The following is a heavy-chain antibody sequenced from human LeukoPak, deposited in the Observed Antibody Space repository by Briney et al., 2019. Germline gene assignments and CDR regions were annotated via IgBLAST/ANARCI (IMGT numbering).Heavy chain of an antibody. V-gene: IGHV3-23*01. CDR2: ISGSGGST. D-gene: IGHD2-15*01. CDR3: AREMGYCSGGSCSFDY. Sequence: GGSLRLSCAASGFTFNFYGMSWVRQAPGKGLEWVSSISGSGGSTYYADSVKGRFTISRDNAKNSLYLQMNSLRAEDTAVYYCAREMGYCSGGSCSFDYWGQGTLVTVSS. CDR1: GFTFNFYG. J-gene: IGHJ4*02.